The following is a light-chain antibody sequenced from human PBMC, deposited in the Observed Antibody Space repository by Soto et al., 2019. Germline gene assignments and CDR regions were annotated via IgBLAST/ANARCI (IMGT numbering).Light chain of an antibody. Sequence: QSVLTQAAAVSGCPGQSITISCTGTSSDVGGYNYVSWYQQHPGKVPKLMIYGVSNRPSGVSDRFSGSRSGNTASLTISGLQAEDEADYYCSSFTSTSSLVFGTGTKVTVL. CDR2: GVS. CDR3: SSFTSTSSLV. CDR1: SSDVGGYNY. V-gene: IGLV2-14*01. J-gene: IGLJ1*01.